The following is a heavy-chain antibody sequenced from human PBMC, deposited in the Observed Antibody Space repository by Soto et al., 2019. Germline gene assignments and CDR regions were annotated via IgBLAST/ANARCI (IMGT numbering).Heavy chain of an antibody. CDR2: VYYSGGT. D-gene: IGHD4-17*01. J-gene: IGHJ4*02. CDR1: NDSISSYY. CDR3: ARTTRMTTMIDY. V-gene: IGHV4-59*01. Sequence: SETLSLTCTVSNDSISSYYWSWIRQPPGKGLEWIGYVYYSGGTRYNPSLKSRLTMSLDMSKKQFSLRLTSVTAADTAVYFCARTTRMTTMIDYWGQGTQVTVSS.